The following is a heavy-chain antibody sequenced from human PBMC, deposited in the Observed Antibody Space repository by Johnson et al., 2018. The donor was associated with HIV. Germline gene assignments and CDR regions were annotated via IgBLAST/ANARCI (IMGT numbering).Heavy chain of an antibody. D-gene: IGHD3-22*01. CDR1: GFTFDDYA. J-gene: IGHJ3*02. CDR2: ISWNSGSI. Sequence: VQLVESGGGLIQPGGSLRLSCAASGFTFDDYAMHWVRQAPGKGLEWVSGISWNSGSIGYADSVKGRFTISRDNAKNSLYLQMNSLRAEDTAVYYCARDRMIVAVGAFDIWGQGTMVTVSS. CDR3: ARDRMIVAVGAFDI. V-gene: IGHV3-9*01.